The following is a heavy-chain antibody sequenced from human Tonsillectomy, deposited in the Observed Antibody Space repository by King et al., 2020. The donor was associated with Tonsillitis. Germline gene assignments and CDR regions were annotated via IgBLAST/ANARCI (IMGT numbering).Heavy chain of an antibody. V-gene: IGHV3-33*01. CDR1: GFTFSSYG. CDR3: ARGGIAVAGAYYDYGMDV. CDR2: IWYDGSNK. Sequence: VQLVESGGGVVQPGRSLRLSCAASGFTFSSYGMHWVRQAPGKGLEWVAVIWYDGSNKYYADSVKGRFTISRENSKNTLYLQMNSLRAEDTALYYCARGGIAVAGAYYDYGMDVWGQGTTVTVSS. J-gene: IGHJ6*02. D-gene: IGHD6-19*01.